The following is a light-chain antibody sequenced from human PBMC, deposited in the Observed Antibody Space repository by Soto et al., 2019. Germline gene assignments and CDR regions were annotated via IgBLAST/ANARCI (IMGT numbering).Light chain of an antibody. Sequence: QSALTQPRSVSGSPGQSVTIPCTGSSSDIGGYNLVSWYQQYPGEVPKLIIYDVFKRPSGVPDRFSGSKSGNTATLTISGLQGDDEADFYCCSYAGRFIWLFGGGTQLTVL. CDR3: CSYAGRFIWL. CDR2: DVF. J-gene: IGLJ3*02. CDR1: SSDIGGYNL. V-gene: IGLV2-11*01.